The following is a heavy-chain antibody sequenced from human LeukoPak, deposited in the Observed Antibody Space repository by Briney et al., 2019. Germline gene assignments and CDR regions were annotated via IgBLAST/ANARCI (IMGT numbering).Heavy chain of an antibody. CDR3: AGQHDSNGYYFY. CDR2: IYHSWST. V-gene: IGHV4-38-2*01. Sequence: RPSETLSLTCAVTGHSISSGYYWGWVRQPPGKGLEWSGSIYHSWSTYYNPSLKSRVTISVDTSKNRFSLKLSSVTAADTAVYYCAGQHDSNGYYFYWGQGTLVTVSS. D-gene: IGHD3-22*01. CDR1: GHSISSGYY. J-gene: IGHJ4*02.